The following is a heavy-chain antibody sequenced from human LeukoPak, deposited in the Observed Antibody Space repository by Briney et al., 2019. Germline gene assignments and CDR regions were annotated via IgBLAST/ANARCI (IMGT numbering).Heavy chain of an antibody. CDR1: GFTVSSNY. Sequence: GGSLRLSCAASGFTVSSNYMSWVRQAPGKGLEWVSVIYSGGSTYYADSVKGRFTISRDNSKNTLYLQMNSLRAEDTAVYYCAKAFGELSGYFDCWGQGTLVTVSS. J-gene: IGHJ4*02. D-gene: IGHD3-10*01. CDR2: IYSGGST. CDR3: AKAFGELSGYFDC. V-gene: IGHV3-53*01.